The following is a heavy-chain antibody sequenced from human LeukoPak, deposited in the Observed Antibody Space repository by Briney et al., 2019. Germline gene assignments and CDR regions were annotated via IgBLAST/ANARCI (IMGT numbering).Heavy chain of an antibody. CDR1: GGSISSYY. CDR2: IYCSGST. V-gene: IGHV4-59*08. J-gene: IGHJ4*02. Sequence: PSETLSLTCTVSGGSISSYYWSWIRQPPGKELEWIGYIYCSGSTKYNPSLKSQVIISVDTSKNQFSLKLSSVTAADTAVYYCARHSLILTGYPFDYWGQGTPVTVSS. CDR3: ARHSLILTGYPFDY. D-gene: IGHD3-9*01.